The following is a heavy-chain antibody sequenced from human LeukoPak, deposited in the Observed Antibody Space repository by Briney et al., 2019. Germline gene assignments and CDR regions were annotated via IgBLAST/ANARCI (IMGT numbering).Heavy chain of an antibody. CDR2: IKQDGSEK. J-gene: IGHJ4*02. Sequence: QPGGSLRLSCAASGFTFSSYWMSWVRQAPGKGLEWVANIKQDGSEKYYVDSVKGRFTISRDNAKNSLYLQMNSLRAEDTAVYYCARDYHDDTASLFDYRGQGTLVTVSS. CDR1: GFTFSSYW. D-gene: IGHD5-18*01. CDR3: ARDYHDDTASLFDY. V-gene: IGHV3-7*01.